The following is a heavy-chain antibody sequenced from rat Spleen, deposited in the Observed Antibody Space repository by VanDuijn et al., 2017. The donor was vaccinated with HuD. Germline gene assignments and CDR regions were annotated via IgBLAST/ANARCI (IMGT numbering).Heavy chain of an antibody. CDR3: TTPGTLFDY. CDR1: GFTFSDYG. CDR2: ISYDGGST. Sequence: EVQLVESGGGLVQPGNSLKLSCSASGFTFSDYGMAWVRQAPTKGLEWVASISYDGGSTYYRDAVKGRFTISRDNAKSSLYLQMDGLRSEDTATYYCTTPGTLFDYWGQGVMVTVSS. J-gene: IGHJ2*01. V-gene: IGHV5-20*01. D-gene: IGHD1-4*01.